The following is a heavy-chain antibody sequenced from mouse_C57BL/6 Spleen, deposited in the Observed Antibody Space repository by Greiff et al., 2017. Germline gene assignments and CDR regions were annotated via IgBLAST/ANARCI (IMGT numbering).Heavy chain of an antibody. CDR1: GYTFSSYA. Sequence: EVMLVESGEGLVKPGGSLKLSCAASGYTFSSYAMSWVRQTPEQRLEWVAYISTGGDYIYYADTVKGRFTFSRDNARNTLYLQMSSLKSEDTAMYYCTRRTGTGYFDVWGKGTTVTVSS. CDR2: ISTGGDYI. J-gene: IGHJ1*03. D-gene: IGHD3-3*01. V-gene: IGHV5-9-1*02. CDR3: TRRTGTGYFDV.